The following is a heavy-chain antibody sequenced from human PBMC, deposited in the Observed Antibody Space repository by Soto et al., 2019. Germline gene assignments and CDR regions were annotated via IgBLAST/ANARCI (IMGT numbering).Heavy chain of an antibody. V-gene: IGHV1-3*01. D-gene: IGHD3-10*01. CDR1: GYTFTSYA. Sequence: ASVKVSCKASGYTFTSYAISWVRQAPGQGLEWMGWINAIIGTTNYSQKFQGRVAITSDTSASTAYMELSSLRSEDTAVYYCASRVLQVLYWGQGTLVTVSS. CDR3: ASRVLQVLY. J-gene: IGHJ4*02. CDR2: INAIIGTT.